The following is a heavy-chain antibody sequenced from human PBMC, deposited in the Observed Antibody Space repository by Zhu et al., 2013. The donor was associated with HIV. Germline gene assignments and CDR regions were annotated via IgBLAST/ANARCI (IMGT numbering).Heavy chain of an antibody. CDR2: IIPIFGTA. CDR1: GGTFSSYA. Sequence: QVQLVQSGAEVKKPGSSVKVSCKASGGTFSSYAISWVRQAPGQGLEWMGGIIPIFGTANYAQKFQGRVTITTDESTSTAYMELSSLRSEDTAVYYCARGRDTYYYDSSGLLMDYWGQGTLGHRLL. D-gene: IGHD3-22*01. CDR3: ARGRDTYYYDSSGLLMDY. J-gene: IGHJ4*02. V-gene: IGHV1-69*01.